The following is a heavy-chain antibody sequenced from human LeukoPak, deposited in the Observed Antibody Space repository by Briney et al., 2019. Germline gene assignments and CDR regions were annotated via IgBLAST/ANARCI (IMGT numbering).Heavy chain of an antibody. CDR3: ARETMYYYGSGSYYPHDYYMDV. CDR2: INPNSGGT. Sequence: GASVKVSCKASGYTFTGYYMHWVRQAPGQGLEWMGWINPNSGGTNYAQKFQGRVTMTRDTSISTAYMEPSRLRSDDTAVYYCARETMYYYGSGSYYPHDYYMDVWGKGTTVTISS. CDR1: GYTFTGYY. J-gene: IGHJ6*03. D-gene: IGHD3-10*01. V-gene: IGHV1-2*02.